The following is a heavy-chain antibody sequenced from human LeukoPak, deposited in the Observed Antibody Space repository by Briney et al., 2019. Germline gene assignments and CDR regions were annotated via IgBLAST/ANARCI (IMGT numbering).Heavy chain of an antibody. CDR1: VYTFTNYH. Sequence: ASVKVSCKASVYTFTNYHIAWVRQAPGQGLEWMGWVSTNDGNTVYAQRLQGRVTLTTDTSTSVAYMELRSLTSDDTAVYYCTRAPPGMTMMTDYWGQGTLATVSA. V-gene: IGHV1-18*01. J-gene: IGHJ4*02. D-gene: IGHD3-22*01. CDR3: TRAPPGMTMMTDY. CDR2: VSTNDGNT.